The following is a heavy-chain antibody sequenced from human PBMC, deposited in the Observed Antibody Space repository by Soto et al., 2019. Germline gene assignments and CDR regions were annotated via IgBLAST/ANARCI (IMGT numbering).Heavy chain of an antibody. V-gene: IGHV3-23*01. Sequence: GGSLRLSCAASGFTFSSYAMSWVRQAPGKGLEWVSAISGSGGSTYYADSVKGRFTISRDNSKNTLYLQMNSLRAEDTAVYYCAKDLEPGVAAPNAEYFQHWGQGTLVTVSS. CDR2: ISGSGGST. D-gene: IGHD2-15*01. J-gene: IGHJ1*01. CDR3: AKDLEPGVAAPNAEYFQH. CDR1: GFTFSSYA.